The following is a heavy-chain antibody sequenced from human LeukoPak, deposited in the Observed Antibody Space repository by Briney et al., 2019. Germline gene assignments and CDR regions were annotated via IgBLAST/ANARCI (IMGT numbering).Heavy chain of an antibody. D-gene: IGHD2-2*02. V-gene: IGHV3-15*01. CDR3: TTDGGGGLGYCSSTSCYRPVDY. CDR1: GFTVSNAW. Sequence: KPGGSLRLSCAASGFTVSNAWMSWVRQAPGKGLEWVARIKSKTDGCTTDYAAAVKGRFNISRDDSKNTLYLQLDRLKTEDTAVYYGTTDGGGGLGYCSSTSCYRPVDYWGQGTLVTVSS. J-gene: IGHJ4*02. CDR2: IKSKTDGCTT.